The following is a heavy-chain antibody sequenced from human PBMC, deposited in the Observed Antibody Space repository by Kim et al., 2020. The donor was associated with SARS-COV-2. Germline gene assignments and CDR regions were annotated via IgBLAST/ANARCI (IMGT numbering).Heavy chain of an antibody. CDR3: ATKLTGTGKFRPY. D-gene: IGHD3-10*01. Sequence: GGSLRLSCAASGLQFSGYWMHWVRQVPGKWLEWVSRIYSDGSSMTYADSVKGRFTISVDNAKNTLYLQMNSLEAEDTAVYYCATKLTGTGKFRPYWGQGT. J-gene: IGHJ4*02. CDR2: IYSDGSSM. V-gene: IGHV3-74*03. CDR1: GLQFSGYW.